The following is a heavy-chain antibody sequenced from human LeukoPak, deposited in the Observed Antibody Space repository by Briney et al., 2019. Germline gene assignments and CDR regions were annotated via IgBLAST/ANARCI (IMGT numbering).Heavy chain of an antibody. V-gene: IGHV4-39*01. CDR2: IYYSGST. J-gene: IGHJ6*03. D-gene: IGHD5-18*01. Sequence: SETLSLTCTVSGGSISSSSYYWGWIRQPPGKGLEWIGSIYYSGSTYYNPSLKSRVTISVDPSKNQFTLKLSSVTAADTAVYYCARHSGYSYGYAYYYYYMDVWGKGTTVTVSS. CDR1: GGSISSSSYY. CDR3: ARHSGYSYGYAYYYYYMDV.